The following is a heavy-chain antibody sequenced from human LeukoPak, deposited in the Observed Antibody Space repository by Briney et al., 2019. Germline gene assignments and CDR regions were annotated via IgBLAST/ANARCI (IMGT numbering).Heavy chain of an antibody. V-gene: IGHV3-48*03. J-gene: IGHJ4*02. Sequence: SGGSLRLSCAASGFTFSSYEMNWVRPAPGKGLEWVSYISSSDSTIYYADSVKGRFTISRDNAKNSLYLQMNSLRAEDTAVYYCARGTLSPLWLATWFDYWGQGTLVTVSS. D-gene: IGHD6-19*01. CDR1: GFTFSSYE. CDR2: ISSSDSTI. CDR3: ARGTLSPLWLATWFDY.